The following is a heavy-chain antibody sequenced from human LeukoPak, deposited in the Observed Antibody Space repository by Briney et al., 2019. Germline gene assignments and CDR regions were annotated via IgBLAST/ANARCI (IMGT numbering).Heavy chain of an antibody. J-gene: IGHJ4*02. D-gene: IGHD6-13*01. CDR3: AGDPGYSSSWYIY. CDR2: IIPILGIA. CDR1: GGTFSSYA. Sequence: SVKVSCKASGGTFSSYAISWVRQAPGQGLEWMGRIIPILGIANYAQKFQGRVTITADKSTSTAYMELSSLRSEDTAVYYCAGDPGYSSSWYIYWGQGTLVTVSS. V-gene: IGHV1-69*04.